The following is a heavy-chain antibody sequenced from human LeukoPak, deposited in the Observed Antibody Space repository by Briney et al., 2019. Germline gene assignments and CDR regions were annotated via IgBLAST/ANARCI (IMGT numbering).Heavy chain of an antibody. Sequence: GGSLRLSCAASGFTFSSYWMSWVRQAPGKGLEWVASIKQDGSEKYYVDSVKGRFTISRDNAKNSLYLQMNSLRAEDTAVYYCARDFRGVAAAEPYNWFDPWGQGTLVTVSS. CDR3: ARDFRGVAAAEPYNWFDP. CDR1: GFTFSSYW. J-gene: IGHJ5*02. D-gene: IGHD6-13*01. V-gene: IGHV3-7*01. CDR2: IKQDGSEK.